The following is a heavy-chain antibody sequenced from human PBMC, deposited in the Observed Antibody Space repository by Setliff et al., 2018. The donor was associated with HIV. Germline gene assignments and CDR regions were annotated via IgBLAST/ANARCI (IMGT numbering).Heavy chain of an antibody. D-gene: IGHD6-13*01. J-gene: IGHJ4*02. Sequence: SETLSLTCTVSGASISSSGSYWGWIRQSPGKGLQWIGSIYYNGSPYYNPSLRSRLTLSVDTSKNQFSLRLSSVTAADTAIYYCARQVKYSSSPLHFDSWGQGTLVTVSS. CDR2: IYYNGSP. CDR3: ARQVKYSSSPLHFDS. V-gene: IGHV4-39*01. CDR1: GASISSSGSY.